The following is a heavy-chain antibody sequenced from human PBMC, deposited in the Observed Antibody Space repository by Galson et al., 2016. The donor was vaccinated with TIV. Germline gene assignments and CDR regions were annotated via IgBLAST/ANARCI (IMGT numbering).Heavy chain of an antibody. V-gene: IGHV1-24*01. Sequence: SVKVSCKVSGYTLSEIAMHWVRQAPGEGLEWVGGFDLEAGRTIYAQKFHGRVTVTEGTATDTAYMELNNLRSDDTAVYYCATVAWFPGLSLDSWGQGTLVIVSS. D-gene: IGHD3-22*01. J-gene: IGHJ4*02. CDR2: FDLEAGRT. CDR1: GYTLSEIA. CDR3: ATVAWFPGLSLDS.